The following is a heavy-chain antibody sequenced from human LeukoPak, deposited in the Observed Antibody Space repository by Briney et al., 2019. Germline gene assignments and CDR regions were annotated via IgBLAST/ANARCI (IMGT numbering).Heavy chain of an antibody. Sequence: GGSLRLSCTASEFTFGDYAMSWFRQAPGKGLEWVGFIRSKAYGGTTEYAASVKGRFTISRDDSKSIAYLQMNSLKTEDTAVYYCTSFTAAAGSNFDYWGQGTLVTVSS. J-gene: IGHJ4*02. D-gene: IGHD6-13*01. CDR2: IRSKAYGGTT. CDR1: EFTFGDYA. CDR3: TSFTAAAGSNFDY. V-gene: IGHV3-49*03.